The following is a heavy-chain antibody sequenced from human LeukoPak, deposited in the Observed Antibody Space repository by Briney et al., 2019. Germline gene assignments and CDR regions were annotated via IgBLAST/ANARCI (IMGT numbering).Heavy chain of an antibody. Sequence: KPSETLSLTCTVSGGSISNYYWSWIRQPPGQGLEWIAYIYYSGSTDYNPSLKSRVTMSVDTSKNHFSLILSSVTAADTAVYYCARGPRGFDPWGQGTLVTVSS. V-gene: IGHV4-59*01. CDR2: IYYSGST. CDR3: ARGPRGFDP. J-gene: IGHJ5*02. CDR1: GGSISNYY.